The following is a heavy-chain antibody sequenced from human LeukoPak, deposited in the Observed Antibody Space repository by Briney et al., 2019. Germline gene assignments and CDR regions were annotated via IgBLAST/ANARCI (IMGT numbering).Heavy chain of an antibody. J-gene: IGHJ4*02. D-gene: IGHD3-22*01. CDR1: GFTFSSYA. V-gene: IGHV3-23*01. CDR3: ARAPTYYYDSSGYYHDY. Sequence: GGSLRLSCAASGFTFSSYAMSWVRQPPGKGLEWVSDISGSGGSTYYADSVKGRFTISRDNSKNTLYLQMNSLRAEDTAVYYCARAPTYYYDSSGYYHDYWGQGTLVTVSS. CDR2: ISGSGGST.